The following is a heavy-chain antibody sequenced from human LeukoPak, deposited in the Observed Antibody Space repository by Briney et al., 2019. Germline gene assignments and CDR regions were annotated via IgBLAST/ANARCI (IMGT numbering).Heavy chain of an antibody. J-gene: IGHJ4*02. CDR2: MNPNSGNT. CDR1: GYTFTSYD. CDR3: AGVGPPDCSSTSGSSSFDY. Sequence: ASVKVSCKASGYTFTSYDINWVRQAPGQGLEWMGWMNPNSGNTGYAQKFQGRVTMTRNTSISTAYMELSSLRSEDTALYYCAGVGPPDCSSTSGSSSFDYGGRGTLVTVSA. V-gene: IGHV1-8*01. D-gene: IGHD2-2*01.